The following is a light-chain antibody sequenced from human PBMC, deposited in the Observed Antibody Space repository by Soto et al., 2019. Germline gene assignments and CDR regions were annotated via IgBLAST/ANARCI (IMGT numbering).Light chain of an antibody. CDR1: QSVISS. J-gene: IGKJ4*01. V-gene: IGKV3-15*01. CDR3: QHYNNWLGT. CDR2: GAS. Sequence: EIVVTQSPALVSVSPGERVTLSCRASQSVISSLAWYQQKLSQAPRLLIYGASTRATGIPARFSGSGSGTEFFLNISSLQSEDSAIYYCQHYNNWLGTFGGGTKVEIK.